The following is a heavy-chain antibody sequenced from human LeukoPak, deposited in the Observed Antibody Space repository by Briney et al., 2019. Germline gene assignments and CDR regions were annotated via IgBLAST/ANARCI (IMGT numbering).Heavy chain of an antibody. CDR3: ARAIVVVPDAIPYYGMDV. Sequence: SVKVSCKASGGTFSSYAISWVRRATGQGLGWVVRIIPIFGIANYAQKFQCRVTITAEKSTSTAYTELSSLRSEDTAAYYCARAIVVVPDAIPYYGMDVWGQGTTVTVSS. D-gene: IGHD2-2*01. V-gene: IGHV1-69*04. CDR1: GGTFSSYA. J-gene: IGHJ6*02. CDR2: IIPIFGIA.